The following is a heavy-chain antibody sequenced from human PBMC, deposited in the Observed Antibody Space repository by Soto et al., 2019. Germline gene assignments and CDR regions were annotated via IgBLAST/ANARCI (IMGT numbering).Heavy chain of an antibody. J-gene: IGHJ4*02. V-gene: IGHV4-4*07. CDR1: GGSISSYY. Sequence: PSETLSLTCTVSGGSISSYYGSWIRQPAGKGLEWIGRIYTSGSTNYNPSLKSRVTMSVDTSKNQFSLKVTSVTAADTAVYYCARHLYEYASGSYFDYWGQGTQVTVSS. CDR2: IYTSGST. D-gene: IGHD3-10*01. CDR3: ARHLYEYASGSYFDY.